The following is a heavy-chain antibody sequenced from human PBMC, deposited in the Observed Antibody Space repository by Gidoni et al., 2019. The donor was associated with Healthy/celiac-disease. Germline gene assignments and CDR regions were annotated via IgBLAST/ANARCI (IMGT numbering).Heavy chain of an antibody. CDR3: ASLDLYYYGMDV. Sequence: EVQLVESGGGLVQPGGPLRLSCAAPGPPSSSYEMNWVRQAPGKGLEWVSYISSSGSTIYYADSVKGRFTISRDNAKNSLYLQMNSLRAEDTAVYYCASLDLYYYGMDVWGQGTTVTVSS. J-gene: IGHJ6*02. CDR1: GPPSSSYE. CDR2: ISSSGSTI. V-gene: IGHV3-48*03.